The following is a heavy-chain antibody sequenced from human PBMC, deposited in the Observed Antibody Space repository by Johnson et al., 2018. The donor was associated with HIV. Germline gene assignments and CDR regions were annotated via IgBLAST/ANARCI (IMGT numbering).Heavy chain of an antibody. CDR3: VKARGGYWGDDFDI. CDR1: GFTVSSNY. D-gene: IGHD2-8*02. V-gene: IGHV3-30*02. J-gene: IGHJ3*02. Sequence: QVQLVESGGGVVQPGGSLRLSCAASGFTVSSNYMSWVRQAPGKGLEWVAFIRFDGSNKYYADSVKGRLIMSRDNSKNTLYVEMDSLRAEDTAVYYCVKARGGYWGDDFDIWGQGTMVTVSS. CDR2: IRFDGSNK.